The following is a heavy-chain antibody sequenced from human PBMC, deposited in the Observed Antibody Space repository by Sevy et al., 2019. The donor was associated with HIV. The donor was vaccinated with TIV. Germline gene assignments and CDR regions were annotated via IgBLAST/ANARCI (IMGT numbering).Heavy chain of an antibody. D-gene: IGHD6-13*01. Sequence: GGSLRLSCVASGFSLNNYWMNWVRQAPGKGLEWVANINQDGSVKYFVESVRGRFTISGDNARNLVFLQRSSLRVDDAALYYCVRAIAKDGSFWGQGTLVTVSS. CDR1: GFSLNNYW. CDR3: VRAIAKDGSF. J-gene: IGHJ4*02. V-gene: IGHV3-7*01. CDR2: INQDGSVK.